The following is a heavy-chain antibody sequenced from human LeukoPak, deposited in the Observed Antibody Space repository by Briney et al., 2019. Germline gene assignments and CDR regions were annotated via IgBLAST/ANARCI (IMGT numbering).Heavy chain of an antibody. V-gene: IGHV1-2*02. D-gene: IGHD2-2*01. Sequence: ASVKVSCKASGYTFTGYYMHWVRQAPGQGLEWMGWINPNSGGTNYAQKLQGRVTMTRDTSISTAYMGLSRLRSDDTAVYYCARGIVVVPAARDFDYWGQGTLVTVSS. CDR1: GYTFTGYY. CDR2: INPNSGGT. J-gene: IGHJ4*02. CDR3: ARGIVVVPAARDFDY.